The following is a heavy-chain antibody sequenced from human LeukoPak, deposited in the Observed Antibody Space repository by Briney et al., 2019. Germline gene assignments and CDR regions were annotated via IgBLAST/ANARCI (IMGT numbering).Heavy chain of an antibody. CDR1: GGSVSSGSCY. J-gene: IGHJ4*02. D-gene: IGHD1-26*01. CDR2: IYYSGST. Sequence: SETLSLTCTVSGGSVSSGSCYWSWIRQPPGKGLEWIGYIYYSGSTNYNPSLKSRVTISVDTSKNQFSLKLSSVTAADTAVYYCARDSLGAVDYWGQGTLVTVSS. V-gene: IGHV4-61*01. CDR3: ARDSLGAVDY.